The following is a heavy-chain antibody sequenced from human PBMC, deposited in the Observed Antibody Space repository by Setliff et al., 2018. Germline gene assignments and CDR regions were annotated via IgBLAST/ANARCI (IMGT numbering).Heavy chain of an antibody. V-gene: IGHV4-39*01. J-gene: IGHJ6*03. Sequence: PSETLSLTCKVSGDSMNSGVYYWAWIRQPPGKGLEWIGRIYSGGTTYYNSSLKSRVTISVDTPKSQFSLRLNSVTAADTAVYYCARVTGFLYMDVWGKGTSVTVS. CDR2: IYSGGTT. CDR3: ARVTGFLYMDV. CDR1: GDSMNSGVYY. D-gene: IGHD3-3*01.